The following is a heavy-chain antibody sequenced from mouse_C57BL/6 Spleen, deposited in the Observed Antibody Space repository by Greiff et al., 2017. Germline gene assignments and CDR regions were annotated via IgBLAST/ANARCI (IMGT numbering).Heavy chain of an antibody. Sequence: VQLQESGPELVKPGASVKISCKASGYAFSSSWMNWVKQRPGKGLEWIGRIYPGDGDTNYNGKFKGKATLTADKSSSTAYMQLSSLTSEDSAVYFCARLGYDYDEDAMDYWGQGTSVTVSS. V-gene: IGHV1-82*01. CDR3: ARLGYDYDEDAMDY. J-gene: IGHJ4*01. CDR2: IYPGDGDT. D-gene: IGHD2-4*01. CDR1: GYAFSSSW.